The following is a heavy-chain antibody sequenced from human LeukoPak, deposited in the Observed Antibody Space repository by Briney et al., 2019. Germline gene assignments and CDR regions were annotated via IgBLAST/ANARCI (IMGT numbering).Heavy chain of an antibody. CDR2: INHSGST. J-gene: IGHJ4*02. V-gene: IGHV4-34*01. CDR3: ARPPGYSSGWYHD. CDR1: GGSFSGYY. D-gene: IGHD6-19*01. Sequence: SETLSLTCAVYGGSFSGYYWSWTRQPPGKGLEWIGEINHSGSTNYNPSLKSRVTISVDTSKNQFSLKLSSVTAADTAVYYCARPPGYSSGWYHDWGQGTLVTVSS.